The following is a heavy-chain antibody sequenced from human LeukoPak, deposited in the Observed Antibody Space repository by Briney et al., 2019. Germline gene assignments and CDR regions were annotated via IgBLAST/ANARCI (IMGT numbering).Heavy chain of an antibody. CDR3: ARGPRPTSPAAQYFQH. CDR2: IRYDGSNK. D-gene: IGHD1-14*01. J-gene: IGHJ1*01. Sequence: GGSLRLSCAASGFTFSSYGMHWVRQAPGKGLEWVAFIRYDGSNKYYADSVKGRFTISRDNSKNTLYLQMNSLRAEDTAVYYCARGPRPTSPAAQYFQHWGQGTLVTVSS. CDR1: GFTFSSYG. V-gene: IGHV3-30*02.